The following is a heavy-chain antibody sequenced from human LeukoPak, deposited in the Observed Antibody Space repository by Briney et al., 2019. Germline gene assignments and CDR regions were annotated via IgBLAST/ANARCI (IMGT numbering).Heavy chain of an antibody. CDR1: DGSINSYY. J-gene: IGHJ4*02. V-gene: IGHV4-59*12. Sequence: PSETLSLTCSVSDGSINSYYWNWIRRPPGKGLEWIGYIYYNGNTNYSPSLKSRVTMSVDTSKNQFSLKLSSVTAADTAVYYCASGGELEYFDYWGQGTLVTVSS. CDR3: ASGGELEYFDY. D-gene: IGHD1-26*01. CDR2: IYYNGNT.